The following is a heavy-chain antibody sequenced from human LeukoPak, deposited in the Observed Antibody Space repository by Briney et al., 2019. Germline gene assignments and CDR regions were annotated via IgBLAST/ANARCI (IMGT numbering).Heavy chain of an antibody. CDR1: GFTFSSYG. V-gene: IGHV3-30*02. Sequence: GGSLRLSCAASGFTFSSYGMHWVRQAPGKGLEWVAFIRYDGSNKYYADSVKGRFTISRDNSKNTLYLQMNSLRAEDTAVYYCAKDKGYCSSTSCRYYYYYMDVWGKGTTVTVSS. J-gene: IGHJ6*03. CDR2: IRYDGSNK. CDR3: AKDKGYCSSTSCRYYYYYMDV. D-gene: IGHD2-2*01.